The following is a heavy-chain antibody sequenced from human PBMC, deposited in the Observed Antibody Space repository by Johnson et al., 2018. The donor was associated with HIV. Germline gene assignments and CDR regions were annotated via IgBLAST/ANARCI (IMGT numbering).Heavy chain of an antibody. V-gene: IGHV3-15*01. J-gene: IGHJ3*02. CDR3: ARFPPGERDDAFDI. Sequence: VQLVESGGGLVKTGGSLRLSCAASGFSFTNAWMSWVRQAPGKGLEWVGRIKSKTDGGTTDYAAPVKGRFTISRDDSKNTLYLQMNSLRAEDTAVYYCARFPPGERDDAFDIWGQGTMVTVSS. CDR2: IKSKTDGGTT. CDR1: GFSFTNAW. D-gene: IGHD1-1*01.